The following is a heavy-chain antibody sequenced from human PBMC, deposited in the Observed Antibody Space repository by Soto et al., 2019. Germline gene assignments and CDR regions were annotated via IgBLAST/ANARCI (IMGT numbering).Heavy chain of an antibody. CDR1: GGSISSGDDF. J-gene: IGHJ6*02. Sequence: QVQLQESGPGLVKPSQTLSLTCTVSGGSISSGDDFWTWIRQHPGKGLEWIGYIYYSGSTYYNPSLKSRLTMSVDTSKNQFSLKLSSVTAADTAVYYCARDRAKWKDYYYSGMDVWGQGTTVTVSS. CDR3: ARDRAKWKDYYYSGMDV. CDR2: IYYSGST. D-gene: IGHD1-20*01. V-gene: IGHV4-30-4*01.